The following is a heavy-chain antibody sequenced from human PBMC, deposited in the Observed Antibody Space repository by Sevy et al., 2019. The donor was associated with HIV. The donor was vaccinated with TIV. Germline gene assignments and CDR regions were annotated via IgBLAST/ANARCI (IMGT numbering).Heavy chain of an antibody. CDR3: AKGDATFYGLDV. J-gene: IGHJ6*02. Sequence: GGSLRLSCVASGFTFSTYAMSWVRQAPGKGLEWVSAISGSGGSTYYADSLKGRFTISRDKSKNTLYLQMKSLRVEDTAVFYCAKGDATFYGLDVWGQGTTVTVSS. D-gene: IGHD2-2*01. V-gene: IGHV3-23*01. CDR2: ISGSGGST. CDR1: GFTFSTYA.